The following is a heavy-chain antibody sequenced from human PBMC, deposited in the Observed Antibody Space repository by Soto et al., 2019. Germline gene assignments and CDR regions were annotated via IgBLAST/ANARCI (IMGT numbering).Heavy chain of an antibody. CDR3: TTRGSNYRPAWDYFYYGMDV. CDR1: GFTFNNAW. D-gene: IGHD4-4*01. V-gene: IGHV3-15*01. Sequence: EVQLVESGGGLVKPGGSLRLSCAASGFTFNNAWVTWVRQPPGKGLEWVGRIKSKTDGGTTDYVAPVKGRFTISRDDSTNTLYLQMNSLKTEDTAIYYCTTRGSNYRPAWDYFYYGMDVWGQGTTVTVSS. CDR2: IKSKTDGGTT. J-gene: IGHJ6*02.